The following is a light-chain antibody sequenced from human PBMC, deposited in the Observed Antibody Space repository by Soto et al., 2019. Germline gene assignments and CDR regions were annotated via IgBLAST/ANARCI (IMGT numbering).Light chain of an antibody. V-gene: IGKV3-15*01. CDR2: GAS. Sequence: EIVMTQSPATLSVSPGERATLSCRASQSVSSNLAWYQQKPGQAPRLLIYGASTRATGIPARFSGSGSGTEFTLTISRLQSEDFAVYYCQQYNNLPPDTFGQGTKLEIK. J-gene: IGKJ2*01. CDR1: QSVSSN. CDR3: QQYNNLPPDT.